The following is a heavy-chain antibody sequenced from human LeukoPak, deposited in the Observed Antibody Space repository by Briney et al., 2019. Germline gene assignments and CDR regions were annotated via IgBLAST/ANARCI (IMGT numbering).Heavy chain of an antibody. Sequence: GGSLRLSCAASGFTFSSYGMHWVRQAPGKGLEWVAVISYDGSNKYYADSVKGRFTISRDNSKNTLYLQMNSLRAEDTAVYYCARPLKAHGIFDYWGQGTLVTVSS. CDR1: GFTFSSYG. D-gene: IGHD4/OR15-4a*01. CDR2: ISYDGSNK. V-gene: IGHV3-30*03. J-gene: IGHJ4*02. CDR3: ARPLKAHGIFDY.